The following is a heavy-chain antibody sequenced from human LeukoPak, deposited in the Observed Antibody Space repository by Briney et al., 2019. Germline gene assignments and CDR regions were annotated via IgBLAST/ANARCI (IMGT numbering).Heavy chain of an antibody. J-gene: IGHJ3*02. CDR3: SRNDFWSGYDAFDI. CDR2: IYYSGSS. CDR1: GGSISSYY. Sequence: PSETLSLTCTVSGGSISSYYLSWIRLPPRKGLEWIGYIYYSGSSNYNPSLKSRVTITVDTSKNQFSLKMRFGSAADAAVYFCSRNDFWSGYDAFDIWGQGTMVTVSS. D-gene: IGHD3-3*01. V-gene: IGHV4-59*01.